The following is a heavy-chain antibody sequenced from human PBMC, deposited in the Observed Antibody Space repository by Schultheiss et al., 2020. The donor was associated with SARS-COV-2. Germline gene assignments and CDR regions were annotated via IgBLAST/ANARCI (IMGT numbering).Heavy chain of an antibody. Sequence: SETLSLTCAVYGGSFSGYYWSWIRQPPGKGLEWIGEINHSGSTNYNPYLKSRVTISVDTSKNQFSLKLSSVTAADTAVYYCVRGVGIWFGELSAPWFDYWGQGTLVTVSS. CDR3: VRGVGIWFGELSAPWFDY. V-gene: IGHV4-34*01. D-gene: IGHD3-10*01. CDR1: GGSFSGYY. J-gene: IGHJ4*02. CDR2: INHSGST.